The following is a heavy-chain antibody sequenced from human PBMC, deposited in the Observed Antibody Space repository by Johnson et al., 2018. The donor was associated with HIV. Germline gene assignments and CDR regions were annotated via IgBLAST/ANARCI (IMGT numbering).Heavy chain of an antibody. V-gene: IGHV3-30*02. CDR1: GFTFSSYG. Sequence: QVQLVESGGGVVQPGGSLRLSCAASGFTFSSYGMHWVRQAPGKGLEWVAFIRYDGSNKYYADSVKGRFTISRDNSKNTLYLQMNRLRAEDTAVYYCANGEMATIKAFYALDIWGQGTMVTVSS. D-gene: IGHD5-24*01. CDR3: ANGEMATIKAFYALDI. J-gene: IGHJ3*02. CDR2: IRYDGSNK.